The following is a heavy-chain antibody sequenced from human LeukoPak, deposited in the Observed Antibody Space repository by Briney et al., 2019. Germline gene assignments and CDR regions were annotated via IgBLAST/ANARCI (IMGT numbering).Heavy chain of an antibody. J-gene: IGHJ6*02. V-gene: IGHV3-48*01. CDR1: GFTFNTYT. CDR2: ISGSSGII. Sequence: PGGSLRLSCAASGFTFNTYTMNWVRQAPGKGLEWVSYISGSSGIIDYADSVRGRFTISRDNAKNSLYLQMNSLRAEDTAVYHCALSSIHKDYYFGMDVWGQGTTVTVSS. D-gene: IGHD2-2*01. CDR3: ALSSIHKDYYFGMDV.